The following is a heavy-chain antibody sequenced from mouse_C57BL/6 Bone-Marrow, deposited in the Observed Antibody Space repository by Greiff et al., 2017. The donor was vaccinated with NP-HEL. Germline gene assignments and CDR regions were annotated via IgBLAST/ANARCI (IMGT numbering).Heavy chain of an antibody. CDR3: SNWDGGYFDY. CDR2: IDPETGGT. V-gene: IGHV1-15*01. CDR1: GYTFTDYE. D-gene: IGHD4-1*02. Sequence: VQLQQSGAELVRPGASVTLSCKASGYTFTDYEMHWVKQTPVHGLEWIGAIDPETGGTAYNQKFKGKAILTADKSSSTAYMELRSLTSEDSAVYYCSNWDGGYFDYWGQGTTLTVSS. J-gene: IGHJ2*01.